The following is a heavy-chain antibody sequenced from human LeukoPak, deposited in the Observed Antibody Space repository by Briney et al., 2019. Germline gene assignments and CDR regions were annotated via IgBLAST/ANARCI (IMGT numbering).Heavy chain of an antibody. CDR2: FDPEDGET. Sequence: ASVKVSCKVSGYTLTELSMHWVRQAPGKGLEWMGGFDPEDGETIYAQKFQGRVTMTEDTSTDTAHMELSSLRSEDTAVYYCATANSYYYDSSGYLFEYWGQGTLVTVSS. CDR3: ATANSYYYDSSGYLFEY. CDR1: GYTLTELS. V-gene: IGHV1-24*01. D-gene: IGHD3-22*01. J-gene: IGHJ4*02.